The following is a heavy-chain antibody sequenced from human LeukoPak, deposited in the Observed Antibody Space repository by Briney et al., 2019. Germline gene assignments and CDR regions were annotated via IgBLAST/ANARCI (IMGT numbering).Heavy chain of an antibody. CDR2: ITSKAYGGTT. CDR1: GFTFGDYS. V-gene: IGHV3-49*04. CDR3: YRHQQLWFDY. J-gene: IGHJ4*02. D-gene: IGHD5-18*01. Sequence: GGSLRLSCTASGFTFGDYSMSWVRQAPGRGLEWVGFITSKAYGGTTEYAASVKGRFTISRDDSKSIAYLQMNSLITEDTAVYYCYRHQQLWFDYWGQGTLVTVSS.